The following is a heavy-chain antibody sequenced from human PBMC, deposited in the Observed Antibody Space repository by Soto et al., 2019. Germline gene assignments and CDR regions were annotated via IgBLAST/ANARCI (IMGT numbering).Heavy chain of an antibody. CDR1: GGSISSYY. CDR2: IFYSGST. D-gene: IGHD2-15*01. J-gene: IGHJ6*03. CDR3: ARSYRRYCSGGSCYSYYYYYMDV. Sequence: QLQLQESGPGLGKPSETLSLTCTVSGGSISSYYWGGIGQPPGRGREWIGYIFYSGSTTYNPSLKSRVTISVDTSKNQFSLKLSSVTAADTAVYYCARSYRRYCSGGSCYSYYYYYMDVWGKGTTVTVSS. V-gene: IGHV4-59*01.